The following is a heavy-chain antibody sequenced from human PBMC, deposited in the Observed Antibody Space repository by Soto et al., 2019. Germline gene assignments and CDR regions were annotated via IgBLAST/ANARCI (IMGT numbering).Heavy chain of an antibody. CDR3: VKDHFCSGGSCYSNFDY. D-gene: IGHD2-15*01. CDR2: ISSNGDST. Sequence: GGSLRLSCSASGFTFSSYAMHWVRQAPGKGLEYVSAISSNGDSTYYADSVKGRFTISRDNSKNTLYLQMSSLRAEDTAVYYCVKDHFCSGGSCYSNFDYWGQGTLVTVSS. J-gene: IGHJ4*02. CDR1: GFTFSSYA. V-gene: IGHV3-64D*08.